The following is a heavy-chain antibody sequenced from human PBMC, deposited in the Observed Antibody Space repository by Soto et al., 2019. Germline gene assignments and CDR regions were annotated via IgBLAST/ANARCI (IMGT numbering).Heavy chain of an antibody. CDR1: GGSFSGYY. J-gene: IGHJ4*02. CDR3: ARQDIVATSDY. CDR2: INHSGST. D-gene: IGHD5-12*01. V-gene: IGHV4-34*01. Sequence: QVQLQQWGAGLLKPSETLSLTCAVYGGSFSGYYWSWIRQPPGKGLEWIGEINHSGSTNYNPSLKSRVTISVDTCKNQFSLKLSSVTAADTAVYYCARQDIVATSDYWGQGTLVTVSS.